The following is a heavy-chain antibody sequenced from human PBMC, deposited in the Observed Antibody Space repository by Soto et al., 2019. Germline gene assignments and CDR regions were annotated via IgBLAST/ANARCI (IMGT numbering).Heavy chain of an antibody. D-gene: IGHD4-17*01. V-gene: IGHV3-21*01. Sequence: GGSLRLSCAASGFTFSSYIMNWVRQAPGKGLEWVSSISSSSSYIYYADSVKGRFTISRDNAKNSLYLQMNSLRAEDTAVYYCASASAPVTTMAYDFDHWGQGTLVTGSS. CDR2: ISSSSSYI. J-gene: IGHJ4*02. CDR1: GFTFSSYI. CDR3: ASASAPVTTMAYDFDH.